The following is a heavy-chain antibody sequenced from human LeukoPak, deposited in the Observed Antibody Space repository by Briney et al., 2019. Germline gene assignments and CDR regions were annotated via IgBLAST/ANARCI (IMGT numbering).Heavy chain of an antibody. CDR3: ARDWYEAGTDAFDI. CDR1: GFTFSSYS. J-gene: IGHJ3*02. Sequence: GGSLRLSCAASGFTFSSYSMNWVRQAPGKGLEWVSYISSSSSTIYYADSVKGRLTISRDNAKNSLYLQMNSLRDEDTAVYYCARDWYEAGTDAFDIWGQGTMVTVSS. D-gene: IGHD6-13*01. CDR2: ISSSSSTI. V-gene: IGHV3-48*02.